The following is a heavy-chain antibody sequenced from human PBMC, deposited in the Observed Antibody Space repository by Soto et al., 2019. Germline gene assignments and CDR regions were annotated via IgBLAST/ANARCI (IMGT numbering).Heavy chain of an antibody. CDR2: IYYSGST. CDR1: GGSISSSSYY. CDR3: ARQTELNDY. V-gene: IGHV4-39*01. J-gene: IGHJ4*02. Sequence: SETLSLTCTVSGGSISSSSYYWGWIRQPPGKGLEWIGSIYYSGSTYYNPSLKSRVTISVDTSKNQFSLKLSSVTAADTAVYYCARQTELNDYWGQGTLVTVSS. D-gene: IGHD1-7*01.